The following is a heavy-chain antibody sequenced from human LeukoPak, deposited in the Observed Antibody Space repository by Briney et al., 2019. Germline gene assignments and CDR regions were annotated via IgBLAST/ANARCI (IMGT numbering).Heavy chain of an antibody. CDR1: GFTVSSNY. CDR2: IYSGGTT. V-gene: IGHV3-66*01. D-gene: IGHD3-16*01. J-gene: IGHJ4*02. Sequence: PGGSLRLSCAASGFTVSSNYMSWVRQAPGKGLEWVSVIYSGGTTYYADSVKGRFTISRDNSKNTLFLQMNSLIVEDTAVYCAKGGGIHVSFDYWGQGTLVTVSS. CDR3: AKGGGIHVSFDY.